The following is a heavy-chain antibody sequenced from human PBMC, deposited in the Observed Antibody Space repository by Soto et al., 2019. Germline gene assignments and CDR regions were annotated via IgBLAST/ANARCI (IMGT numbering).Heavy chain of an antibody. J-gene: IGHJ4*02. CDR3: ARGRWILQLLSDFDY. V-gene: IGHV4-34*01. CDR2: INHSGST. Sequence: SETLSLTCAVYGGSFSGYYWSWIRQPPGKGLERIGEINHSGSTNYNPSIKSRVTISVDTSKNQFSLKLSSVTAADTVVYYWARGRWILQLLSDFDYWGQGTLVTVSS. CDR1: GGSFSGYY. D-gene: IGHD2-2*03.